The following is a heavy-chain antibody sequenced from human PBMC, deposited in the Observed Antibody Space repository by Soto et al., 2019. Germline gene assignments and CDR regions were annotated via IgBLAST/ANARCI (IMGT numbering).Heavy chain of an antibody. D-gene: IGHD2-2*02. J-gene: IGHJ5*02. Sequence: TLSLTCTVSGGSISSGGYYWSWIRQHPGKGLEWIGYIYYSGSTYYNPSLKSRVTISVDTSKNQFSLKLSSVTAADTAVYYCARVFSVVPAAIRFDPWGQGTLVTVSS. CDR1: GGSISSGGYY. CDR3: ARVFSVVPAAIRFDP. CDR2: IYYSGST. V-gene: IGHV4-31*03.